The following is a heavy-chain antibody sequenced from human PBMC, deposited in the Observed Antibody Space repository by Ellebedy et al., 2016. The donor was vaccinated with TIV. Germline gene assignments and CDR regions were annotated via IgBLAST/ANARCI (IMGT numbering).Heavy chain of an antibody. J-gene: IGHJ4*02. Sequence: GESLKISCGASGFIFSNYWMHWVRQAPGKGLVWVSRIYRDGSGTDYADSVKGRFTISRDNSKNTLYLQMNSLRAEDTAVYYCAGGPSRGYWGQGTLVTVSS. CDR2: IYRDGSGT. V-gene: IGHV3-74*01. CDR3: AGGPSRGY. CDR1: GFIFSNYW. D-gene: IGHD2-2*01.